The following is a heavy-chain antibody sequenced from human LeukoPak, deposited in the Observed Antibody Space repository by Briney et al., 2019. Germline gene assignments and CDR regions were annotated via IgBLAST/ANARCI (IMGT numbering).Heavy chain of an antibody. V-gene: IGHV1-46*01. CDR1: GFTFSSYA. J-gene: IGHJ4*02. CDR2: INPSGGST. Sequence: GGSLRLSCAASGFTFSSYAMHWVRQAPGQGLEWMGIINPSGGSTSYAQKFQGRVTMTRDTSTSTVYMELSSLRSEDTAVYYCARVAYSSGWFAVYFDYWGQGTLVTVSS. CDR3: ARVAYSSGWFAVYFDY. D-gene: IGHD6-19*01.